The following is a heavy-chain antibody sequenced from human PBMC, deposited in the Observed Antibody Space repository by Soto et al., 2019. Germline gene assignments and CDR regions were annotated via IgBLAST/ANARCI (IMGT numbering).Heavy chain of an antibody. CDR1: GGSINSASYY. D-gene: IGHD6-13*01. CDR2: IFHSGST. Sequence: SETLSVTCSVSGGSINSASYYWSWVLQRPWKGLEWIGHIFHSGSTNYNPSLKSRVTISLDTSKNQFSLKLRSVTAADTAVYYCARGQGNRIIKLSYSSSRGHWFDPWGQGTLVTVSS. V-gene: IGHV4-39*07. CDR3: ARGQGNRIIKLSYSSSRGHWFDP. J-gene: IGHJ5*02.